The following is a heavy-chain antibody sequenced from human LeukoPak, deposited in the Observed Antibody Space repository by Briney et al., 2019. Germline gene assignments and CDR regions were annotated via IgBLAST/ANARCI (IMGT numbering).Heavy chain of an antibody. CDR3: AKQPRSSSYY. J-gene: IGHJ4*02. CDR1: GFTFSNFA. Sequence: PGASLRLSCVASGFTFSNFAMSWVRQVPGKGLEWVSTISSFVGSTYYADSVKGRFTISRDNSKNTVHLQMNSLRDEDTAIYYCAKQPRSSSYYWGQGTLVTVSS. V-gene: IGHV3-23*01. D-gene: IGHD3-22*01. CDR2: ISSFVGST.